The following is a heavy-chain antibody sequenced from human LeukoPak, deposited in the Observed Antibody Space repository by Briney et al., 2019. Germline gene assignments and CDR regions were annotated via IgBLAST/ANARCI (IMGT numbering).Heavy chain of an antibody. J-gene: IGHJ4*02. D-gene: IGHD6-19*01. CDR2: INHSGST. CDR1: GGSFSGYY. CDR3: ARRSSGWGSDYFDY. Sequence: PSETLSLTCAVYGGSFSGYYWSWIRQPPGKGLEWIGEINHSGSTNYNPSLKSRVTISVDTSKNQFSLKLSSVTAADTAVYYCARRSSGWGSDYFDYWGQGTLVTVSS. V-gene: IGHV4-34*01.